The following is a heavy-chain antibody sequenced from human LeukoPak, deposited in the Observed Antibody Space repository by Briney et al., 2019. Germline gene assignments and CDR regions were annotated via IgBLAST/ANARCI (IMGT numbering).Heavy chain of an antibody. CDR3: ARPLYYYYYVDV. Sequence: SETLSLTCTVSGGSISDSRHYWGWIRQPPGKGLEWIGSIHYSGSTYHNPSLRSRLTISVDTSKNQFSLKLISVTAADTAVYYCARPLYYYYYVDVWGKGTTVTVSS. CDR1: GGSISDSRHY. J-gene: IGHJ6*03. V-gene: IGHV4-39*01. CDR2: IHYSGST.